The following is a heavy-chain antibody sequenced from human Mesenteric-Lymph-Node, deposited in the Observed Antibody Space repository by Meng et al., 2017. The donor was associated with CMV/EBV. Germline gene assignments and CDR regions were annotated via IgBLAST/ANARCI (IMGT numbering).Heavy chain of an antibody. J-gene: IGHJ4*02. D-gene: IGHD1-14*01. CDR2: ISYDGSNK. CDR3: TRSNPSPQTLPGY. Sequence: ASGFTFSSYAMHWVRQAPGKGLEWVAVISYDGSNKYYADSVKGRFTLSRDTSTNTLSLPMNSLRSEDTAVYSFTRSNPSPQTLPGYFGQGTLVTVSS. CDR1: GFTFSSYA. V-gene: IGHV3-30-3*01.